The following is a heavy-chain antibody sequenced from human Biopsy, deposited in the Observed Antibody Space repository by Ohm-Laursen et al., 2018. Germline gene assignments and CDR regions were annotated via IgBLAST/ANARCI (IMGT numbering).Heavy chain of an antibody. D-gene: IGHD4/OR15-4a*01. CDR3: AQTRNDYGGFYFDY. CDR2: IRNT. J-gene: IGHJ4*02. Sequence: SETLSLTCSVSGDYISSSTYYWGWIRQPPGKGLEWIGTIRNTYFRTSLKSRVTMSVATTKDPFSLKLSSVTAADTGVYYCAQTRNDYGGFYFDYWGRGTLVTVSS. CDR1: GDYISSSTYY. V-gene: IGHV4-39*01.